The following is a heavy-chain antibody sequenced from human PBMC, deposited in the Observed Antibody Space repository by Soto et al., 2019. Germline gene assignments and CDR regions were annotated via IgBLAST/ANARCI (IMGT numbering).Heavy chain of an antibody. CDR1: GFTFSSYG. D-gene: IGHD1-7*01. J-gene: IGHJ4*02. CDR3: AKDSRAGGNYGFYSDF. CDR2: SSATGAGT. V-gene: IGHV3-23*01. Sequence: EVQLLESGGGLVQPGGSLRLSCAASGFTFSSYGMTWVRQAPGKGLEWVSFSSATGAGTYYADSVKGRFTISRDNSKNTLYLQMTSLRAADTAVYYCAKDSRAGGNYGFYSDFWGQGALVIVSS.